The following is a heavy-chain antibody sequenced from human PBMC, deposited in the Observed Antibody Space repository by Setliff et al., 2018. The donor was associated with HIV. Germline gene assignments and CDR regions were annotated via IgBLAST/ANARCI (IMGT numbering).Heavy chain of an antibody. CDR1: GGTFSNYG. Sequence: SVKVSCKASGGTFSNYGMSWVRQAPGQGLEWMGGIIPISGTENYAQKFQGRVTITTDESTSTAYMELSGLRSEDTAVYYCARDFGGYCSSMSCPGLFDPWGQGTLVTVSS. J-gene: IGHJ5*02. V-gene: IGHV1-69*05. CDR2: IIPISGTE. CDR3: ARDFGGYCSSMSCPGLFDP. D-gene: IGHD2-2*01.